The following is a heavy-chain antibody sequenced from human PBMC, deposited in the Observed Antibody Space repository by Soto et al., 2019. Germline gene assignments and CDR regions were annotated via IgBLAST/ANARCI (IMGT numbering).Heavy chain of an antibody. V-gene: IGHV4-39*01. Sequence: SETLSLTCTVSGGSISSSSYYWGWIRQPPGKGLEWIGSIYYSGSTYYNPSLKSRVTISVDTSKNQFSLKLSSVTAADTAVYYCASPSTVNYYYYGMDVWGQGTTVTVSS. CDR3: ASPSTVNYYYYGMDV. CDR2: IYYSGST. CDR1: GGSISSSSYY. J-gene: IGHJ6*02. D-gene: IGHD4-17*01.